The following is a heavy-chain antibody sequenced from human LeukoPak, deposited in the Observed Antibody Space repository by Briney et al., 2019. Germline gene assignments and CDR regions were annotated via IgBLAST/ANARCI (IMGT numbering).Heavy chain of an antibody. CDR1: GYTLTELS. CDR3: ARGGDEYYIRPTVDY. Sequence: ASVKVSCKVSGYTLTELSMHWVRQAPGKGLEWMGGFDPEDGETIYAQKFQGRVTITADESTSTAYMELSSLRSEDTAVYYCARGGDEYYIRPTVDYWGQGTLVTVSS. V-gene: IGHV1-24*01. D-gene: IGHD3-10*01. CDR2: FDPEDGET. J-gene: IGHJ4*02.